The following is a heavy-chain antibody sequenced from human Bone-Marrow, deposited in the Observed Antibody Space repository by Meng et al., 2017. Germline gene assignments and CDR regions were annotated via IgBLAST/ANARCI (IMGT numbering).Heavy chain of an antibody. V-gene: IGHV4-59*01. CDR2: IYYSGST. D-gene: IGHD3-3*01. CDR1: GFTFSSYG. Sequence: GSLRLSCAASGFTFSSYGMHWVRQAPGKGLEWIGYIYYSGSTNYNPSLKSRVTISVDTSKNQFSLKLSSVTAADTAVYYCARDRYYYDFWSGYPGKWWYYYYGMDVWGQGTTVTVSS. CDR3: ARDRYYYDFWSGYPGKWWYYYYGMDV. J-gene: IGHJ6*02.